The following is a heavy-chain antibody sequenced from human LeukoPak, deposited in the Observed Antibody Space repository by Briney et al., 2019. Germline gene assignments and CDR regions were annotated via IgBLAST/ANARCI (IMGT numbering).Heavy chain of an antibody. CDR3: ARWAGSGSTSSYYYGMDV. J-gene: IGHJ6*02. CDR1: GFTFSSYA. Sequence: GGSLRLSCAASGFTFSSYAMHWVRQAPGKGLEWVAVISYDGSNKYYADSVKGRFTISRDNYKNTLYLQMNSLRAEDTAVYYCARWAGSGSTSSYYYGMDVWGQGTTVTGSS. CDR2: ISYDGSNK. V-gene: IGHV3-30*04. D-gene: IGHD3-10*01.